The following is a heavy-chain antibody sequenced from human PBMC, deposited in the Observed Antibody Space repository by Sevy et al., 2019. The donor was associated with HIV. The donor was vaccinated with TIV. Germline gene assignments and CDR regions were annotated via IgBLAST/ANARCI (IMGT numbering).Heavy chain of an antibody. D-gene: IGHD3-22*01. J-gene: IGHJ4*02. CDR2: VSGSGGST. V-gene: IGHV3-23*01. Sequence: GGSLRLSCAASGFTFSSYAMSWVRQAPGKGLEWVSAVSGSGGSTYYADSVKGRFTISRDNSKNTLYLQMNSLRAEDTAVYYCAKDDGMIVVVTPFDYWGQGTLVTVSS. CDR1: GFTFSSYA. CDR3: AKDDGMIVVVTPFDY.